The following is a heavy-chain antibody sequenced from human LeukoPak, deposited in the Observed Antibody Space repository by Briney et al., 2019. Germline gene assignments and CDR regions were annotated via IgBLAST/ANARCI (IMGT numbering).Heavy chain of an antibody. CDR2: INPSGGST. D-gene: IGHD6-13*01. J-gene: IGHJ6*02. V-gene: IGHV1-46*01. CDR1: GYTFTNYY. Sequence: ASVKVSCKASGYTFTNYYMHWVRQAPGQGLEWMGIINPSGGSTSYAQKFQGRVTMTRDTSTSTVYMELSSLRSEDTAVYYCAIPGIAAAHYANYYYYGMDVWGQGTTVTVSS. CDR3: AIPGIAAAHYANYYYYGMDV.